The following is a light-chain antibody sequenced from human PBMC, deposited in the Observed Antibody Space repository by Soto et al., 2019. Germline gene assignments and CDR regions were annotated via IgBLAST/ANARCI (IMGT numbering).Light chain of an antibody. CDR2: EVN. J-gene: IGLJ1*01. CDR3: SSYAGSSNV. V-gene: IGLV2-8*01. CDR1: SSDVGGYNY. Sequence: QSALTQPPSASGSPGQSVAISCTGTSSDVGGYNYVSWDQQHPGKAPKLMIYEVNKRPSGVPDRFSGSKSGNTASLTVAGLQAEDEADYYCSSYAGSSNVFGTGTKLTGL.